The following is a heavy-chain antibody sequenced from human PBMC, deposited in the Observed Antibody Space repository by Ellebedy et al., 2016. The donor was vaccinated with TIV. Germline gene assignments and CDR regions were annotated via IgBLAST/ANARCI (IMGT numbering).Heavy chain of an antibody. J-gene: IGHJ6*02. D-gene: IGHD3-16*01. CDR1: GVSISSYY. CDR3: ARGWFGSGMGV. V-gene: IGHV4-59*12. CDR2: IYYSGNT. Sequence: SETLSLTCTVSGVSISSYYWSWIRQPPGKGLEWIGYIYYSGNTNYNPSLKSRVTISVDTSKNQFSLQLNSVTPEDTAVYYCARGWFGSGMGVWGQGTTVTVSS.